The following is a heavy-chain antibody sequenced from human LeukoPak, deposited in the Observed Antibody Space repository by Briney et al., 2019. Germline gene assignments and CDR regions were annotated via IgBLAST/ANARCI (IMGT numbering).Heavy chain of an antibody. CDR2: IYYSGST. J-gene: IGHJ4*02. CDR1: GGSISTSSYY. V-gene: IGHV4-39*01. CDR3: VRRPRRFGGAAGTIDY. D-gene: IGHD1/OR15-1a*01. Sequence: PSETLSLTCTVSGGSISTSSYYWGWIRQPPGKGLEWIGSIYYSGSTYYNPSLKSRVTISGDTSKNQFSLKLSSVTAADTAVYYCVRRPRRFGGAAGTIDYWGQGTLVTVSS.